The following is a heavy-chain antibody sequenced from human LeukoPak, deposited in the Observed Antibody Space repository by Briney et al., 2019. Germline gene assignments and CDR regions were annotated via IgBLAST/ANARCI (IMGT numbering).Heavy chain of an antibody. CDR3: AKFIAAPFYFDY. CDR2: ISSSSSYI. J-gene: IGHJ4*02. Sequence: GGSLRLSCAASGFTFSSYSMNWVRQAPGKGLDWVSSISSSSSYIYYADSVKGRFTISRDNAKNSLYLQMNSLRAEDTAVYYCAKFIAAPFYFDYWGQGTLVTVSS. CDR1: GFTFSSYS. V-gene: IGHV3-21*01. D-gene: IGHD6-13*01.